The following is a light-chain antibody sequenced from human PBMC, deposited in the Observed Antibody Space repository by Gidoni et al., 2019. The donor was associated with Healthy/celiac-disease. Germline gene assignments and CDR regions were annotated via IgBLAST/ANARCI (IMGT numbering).Light chain of an antibody. CDR3: QSYDSSLSCWV. CDR2: GNS. Sequence: QSVLTQPPSVSVAPGRRVTISCTGSSSNIGAGYDVHWYQQLPGTAPKLLIYGNSNRPSGVPDRFSGSKSGTSASLAITGLQAEDEADYYCQSYDSSLSCWVFGGGTKLTVL. J-gene: IGLJ3*02. V-gene: IGLV1-40*01. CDR1: SSNIGAGYD.